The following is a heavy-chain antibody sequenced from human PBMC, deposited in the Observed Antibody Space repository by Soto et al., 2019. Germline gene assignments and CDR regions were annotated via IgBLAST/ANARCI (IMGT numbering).Heavy chain of an antibody. Sequence: GGSLRLSCAASGFTFSNAWMNWVRQAPGKGLEWVGRIKSKTDGGTTDYAAPVKGRFTISRDDSKNTLYLQMNSLKTEDTAVYYCTTAQTNNGYFDWLSYYYGMDVWGQGTTVTVSS. J-gene: IGHJ6*02. CDR2: IKSKTDGGTT. V-gene: IGHV3-15*07. D-gene: IGHD3-9*01. CDR1: GFTFSNAW. CDR3: TTAQTNNGYFDWLSYYYGMDV.